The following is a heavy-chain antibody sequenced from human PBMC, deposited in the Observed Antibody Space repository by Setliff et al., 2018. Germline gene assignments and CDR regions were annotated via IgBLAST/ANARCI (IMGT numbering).Heavy chain of an antibody. CDR1: GYSFSTYA. CDR2: INGGNGNT. J-gene: IGHJ4*02. V-gene: IGHV1-3*01. Sequence: ASVKVSCKASGYSFSTYAMHWVRQAPGQRLEWMGWINGGNGNTKYSQKFQGRITITRDTSATTAYMEMSSLRSEDTAVYYCARDREYCSRTSCYIDYWGQGALVTVSS. D-gene: IGHD2-2*02. CDR3: ARDREYCSRTSCYIDY.